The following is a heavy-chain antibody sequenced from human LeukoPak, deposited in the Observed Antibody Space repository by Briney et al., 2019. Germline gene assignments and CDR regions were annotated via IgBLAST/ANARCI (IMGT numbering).Heavy chain of an antibody. CDR3: TKYYYDSSDYTYYFDH. CDR2: TRSKANNYAT. D-gene: IGHD3-22*01. V-gene: IGHV3-73*01. CDR1: GXTFSGSP. Sequence: GGSLRLSCAASGXTFSGSPMHWVRQASGKGLEWVGRTRSKANNYATAYAASVKGRFTISRDDSKNTAYLQMNSLETEDTAVYYSTKYYYDSSDYTYYFDHWGQGTLVTVSS. J-gene: IGHJ4*02.